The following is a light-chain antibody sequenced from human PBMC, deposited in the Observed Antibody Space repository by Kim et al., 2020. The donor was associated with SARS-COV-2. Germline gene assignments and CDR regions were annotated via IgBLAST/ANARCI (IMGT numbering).Light chain of an antibody. Sequence: GQTVTISCSGSSPNTGTNYVYWFRQLPGTAPKLLIYRDNERPSGVPDRFSGSKSGTSASLAISGLRSEDEADYYCAAWDDRLIAWMLGGGTQLNVL. J-gene: IGLJ3*02. V-gene: IGLV1-47*01. CDR2: RDN. CDR3: AAWDDRLIAWM. CDR1: SPNTGTNY.